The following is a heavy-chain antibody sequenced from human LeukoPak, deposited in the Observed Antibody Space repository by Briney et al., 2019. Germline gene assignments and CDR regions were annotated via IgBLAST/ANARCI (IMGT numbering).Heavy chain of an antibody. CDR1: GFTLSSYS. CDR2: IKQDGSEK. J-gene: IGHJ6*03. D-gene: IGHD2-2*01. V-gene: IGHV3-7*01. CDR3: ARDEEDIVVKPAAHSRFYYYYYMDV. Sequence: GGSLRLSCAASGFTLSSYSMKWVRQAPGKGLEGVANIKQDGSEKYYVDSVKGRFTISRDNAKNSLYLQMNSLRAEDTAVYYCARDEEDIVVKPAAHSRFYYYYYMDVWGKGTTVTVSS.